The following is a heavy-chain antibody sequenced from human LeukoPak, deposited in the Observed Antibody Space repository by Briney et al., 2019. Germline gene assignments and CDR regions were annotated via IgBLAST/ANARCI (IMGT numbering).Heavy chain of an antibody. CDR1: GFTFSSNY. CDR3: ARDRGRVTSD. Sequence: GGSLRLSCAASGFTFSSNYMSWGRQGPGKGLECVSVIYSGGSTYYADSVKGRFTISRDNSKNTLYLRMNSLRAEDTAVYYCARDRGRVTSDWGQGTLVTVSS. V-gene: IGHV3-53*01. J-gene: IGHJ4*02. CDR2: IYSGGST. D-gene: IGHD4-11*01.